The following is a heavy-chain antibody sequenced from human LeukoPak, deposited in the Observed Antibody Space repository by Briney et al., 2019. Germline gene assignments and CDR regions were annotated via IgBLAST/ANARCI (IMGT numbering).Heavy chain of an antibody. J-gene: IGHJ5*02. Sequence: ASETLSLTCTVSGGSISSYYWSWIRQPAGKGLEWIGRIYTSGSTNYNPSLKSRVTMSVDTSKNQFSLKLSSVTAADTAVYYCARDSSGYYVNWFDPWGQGTLVTVSS. CDR1: GGSISSYY. CDR2: IYTSGST. V-gene: IGHV4-4*07. CDR3: ARDSSGYYVNWFDP. D-gene: IGHD3-22*01.